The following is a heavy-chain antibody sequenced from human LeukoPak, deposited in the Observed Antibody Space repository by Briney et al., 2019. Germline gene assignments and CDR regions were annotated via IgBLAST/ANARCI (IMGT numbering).Heavy chain of an antibody. D-gene: IGHD3-10*01. CDR3: AAPYGSGSYYNVIGY. Sequence: GGSLRLSCAASGFTFSSYEMNWVRQAPGKGLEWVSYISSSGSTIYYADSVEGRFTISRDNAKNSLYLQMNSLRAEDTAVYYCAAPYGSGSYYNVIGYWGQGTLVTVSS. J-gene: IGHJ4*02. V-gene: IGHV3-48*03. CDR1: GFTFSSYE. CDR2: ISSSGSTI.